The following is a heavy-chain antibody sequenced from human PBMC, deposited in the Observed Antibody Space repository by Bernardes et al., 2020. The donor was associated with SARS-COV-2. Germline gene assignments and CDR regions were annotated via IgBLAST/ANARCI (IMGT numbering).Heavy chain of an antibody. CDR3: ARARGYSYGFGY. CDR2: INPNSGNK. Sequence: ASVKVSCKASGYTFTSYDINWVRRATGQGLEWMGGINPNSGNKGYAKKFQGRVTMTRNTSISTAYMELSSLRSEDTAVYYCARARGYSYGFGYWGQGTLVTVSS. V-gene: IGHV1-8*01. D-gene: IGHD5-18*01. J-gene: IGHJ4*02. CDR1: GYTFTSYD.